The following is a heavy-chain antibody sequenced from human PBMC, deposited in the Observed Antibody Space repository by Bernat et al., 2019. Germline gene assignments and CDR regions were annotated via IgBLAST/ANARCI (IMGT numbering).Heavy chain of an antibody. CDR2: IYSGGNT. V-gene: IGHV3-53*02. CDR3: AKDYGDYILRFDY. CDR1: GFSVSNNY. Sequence: EVQLVETGGGLIQPGGSLRLSCTPSGFSVSNNYMSWVRQAPGKGLEWVSVIYSGGNTYYADSLKGRFTISRDNSKNTLSLQMNSLRAEDTAEYYCAKDYGDYILRFDYWGQGTLVTVSS. D-gene: IGHD4-17*01. J-gene: IGHJ4*02.